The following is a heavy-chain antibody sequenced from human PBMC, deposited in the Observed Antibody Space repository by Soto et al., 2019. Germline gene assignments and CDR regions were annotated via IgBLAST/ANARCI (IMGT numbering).Heavy chain of an antibody. CDR1: GFIFSNYA. D-gene: IGHD4-4*01. Sequence: GGSLRLSCAASGFIFSNYAMSWVRQAPGKGLEWVSYISGSGLTIYYADSVKGRFTISRDNAKNSLYLQMNSLGVEDTAVYYCARGPYRNTYNWFDSWGQGTLVTVSS. CDR3: ARGPYRNTYNWFDS. J-gene: IGHJ5*02. V-gene: IGHV3-48*03. CDR2: ISGSGLTI.